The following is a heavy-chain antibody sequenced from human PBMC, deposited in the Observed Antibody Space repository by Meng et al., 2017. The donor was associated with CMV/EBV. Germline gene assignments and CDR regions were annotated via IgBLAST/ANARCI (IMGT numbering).Heavy chain of an antibody. Sequence: GDSISTSRYYWGWIRQPPGKGLEWIGSVHYTGGTLYNPSLTSRVVISVDTSKNLFSLNLRSLTAADTTVYYCARHGGGSPISINFDYWGPGTLVTVSS. CDR1: GDSISTSRYY. CDR2: VHYTGGT. D-gene: IGHD2/OR15-2a*01. CDR3: ARHGGGSPISINFDY. J-gene: IGHJ4*02. V-gene: IGHV4-39*01.